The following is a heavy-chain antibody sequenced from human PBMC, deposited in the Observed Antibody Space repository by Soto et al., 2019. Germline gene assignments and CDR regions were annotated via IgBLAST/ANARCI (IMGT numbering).Heavy chain of an antibody. J-gene: IGHJ4*02. D-gene: IGHD3-22*01. CDR2: ISGSGGST. CDR1: GFTFSGYA. V-gene: IGHV3-23*01. Sequence: GGSLRLSCAASGFTFSGYAMSWVGQAPGKGLEWVSAISGSGGSTYYADSVKGRFTISRDNSKNTLYLQMNSLRAEDTAVYYCAKDLENYYDSSGYPTGWGQGTLVTVSS. CDR3: AKDLENYYDSSGYPTG.